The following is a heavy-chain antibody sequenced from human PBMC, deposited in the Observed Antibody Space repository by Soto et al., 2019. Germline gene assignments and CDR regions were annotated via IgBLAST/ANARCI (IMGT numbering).Heavy chain of an antibody. Sequence: GGSLRLSCAASGFTFSSYAMSWVRQAPGKGLEWVSAISGSGGSTYYADSVKGRFTISRDNSKNTLYLQMNSLRAEDTAVDDGAKDSNWGSLFAFDIWGQGTMVTVSS. CDR1: GFTFSSYA. J-gene: IGHJ3*02. CDR2: ISGSGGST. D-gene: IGHD7-27*01. V-gene: IGHV3-23*01. CDR3: AKDSNWGSLFAFDI.